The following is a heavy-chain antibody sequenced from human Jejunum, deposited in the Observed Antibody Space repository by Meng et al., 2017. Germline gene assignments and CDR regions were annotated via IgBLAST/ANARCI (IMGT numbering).Heavy chain of an antibody. CDR3: TKDFDTGWYHAY. V-gene: IGHV3-23*01. CDR1: GFTFSNYA. J-gene: IGHJ4*02. CDR2: ISGSGGST. Sequence: GESLKISCAASGFTFSNYAMSWVRQAPGKGLEWVSTISGSGGSTYYADSVKGRFTISRDNSKNTLYLQMNNLRAEDTALYYCTKDFDTGWYHAYWGQGTRVTVAS. D-gene: IGHD6-19*01.